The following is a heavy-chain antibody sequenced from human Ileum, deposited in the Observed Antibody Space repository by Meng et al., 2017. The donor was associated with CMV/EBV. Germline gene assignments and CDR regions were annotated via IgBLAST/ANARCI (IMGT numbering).Heavy chain of an antibody. CDR3: ATDWDLNY. V-gene: IGHV6-1*01. CDR1: GFFFSRNSFV. CDR2: TFYKSTYYN. D-gene: IGHD3-9*01. Sequence: QVHFFQSVFLLLFFSQTLFLTCAVSGFFFSRNSFVCNWIRFSPSSGCEWLGRTFYKSTYYNDYAVSVKSRIIINADTSNNQLSLQLNSVTPDDTAVYYCATDWDLNYWGQGILVTVPS. J-gene: IGHJ4*02.